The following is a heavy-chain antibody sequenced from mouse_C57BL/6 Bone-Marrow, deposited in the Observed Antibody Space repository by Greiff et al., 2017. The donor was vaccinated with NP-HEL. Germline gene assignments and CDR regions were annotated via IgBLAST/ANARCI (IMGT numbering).Heavy chain of an antibody. CDR2: INPNNGGT. Sequence: VQLQQSGPELVKPGASVKMSCKASGYTFTDYNIHWVKQSHGKSLEWIGYINPNNGGTSYNQKFKGKATLTVNKSSSTAYMELRSLTSEDSAVYYCARDRDGSSYLYAMDYWGQGTSVTVSS. CDR3: ARDRDGSSYLYAMDY. CDR1: GYTFTDYN. D-gene: IGHD1-1*01. V-gene: IGHV1-22*01. J-gene: IGHJ4*01.